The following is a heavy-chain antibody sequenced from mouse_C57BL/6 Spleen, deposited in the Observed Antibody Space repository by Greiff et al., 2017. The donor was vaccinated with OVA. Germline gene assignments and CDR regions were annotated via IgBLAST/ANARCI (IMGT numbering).Heavy chain of an antibody. CDR2: ISSGSSTI. CDR1: GFTFSDYG. J-gene: IGHJ2*01. CDR3: ARPRDPYGKYFDY. D-gene: IGHD2-1*01. Sequence: EVKLVESGGGLVKPGGSLKLSCAASGFTFSDYGMHWVRQAPEKGLEWVAYISSGSSTIYYADTVKGRFTISRDNAKNTLFLQMTSLRSEDTAMYYCARPRDPYGKYFDYWGQGTTLTVSS. V-gene: IGHV5-17*01.